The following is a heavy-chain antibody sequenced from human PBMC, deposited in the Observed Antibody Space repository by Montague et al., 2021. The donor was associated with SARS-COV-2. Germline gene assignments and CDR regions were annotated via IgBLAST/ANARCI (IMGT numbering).Heavy chain of an antibody. CDR2: IDWDDDK. CDR1: GFSLSTSGMC. CDR3: ARRTYDILTGYDCVIDV. Sequence: PALVKPTQTLTLTCTFSGFSLSTSGMCVSWIRQPPGKALERLARIDWDDDKYYSTSLKTRLTISKDTSKNQVVLTMTNMDPVDTATYYCARRTYDILTGYDCVIDVWGQGTTVTVSS. D-gene: IGHD3-9*01. J-gene: IGHJ6*02. V-gene: IGHV2-70*11.